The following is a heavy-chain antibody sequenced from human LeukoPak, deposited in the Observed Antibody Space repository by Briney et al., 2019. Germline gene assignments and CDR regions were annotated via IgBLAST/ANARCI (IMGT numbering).Heavy chain of an antibody. CDR2: IIPIFGTA. Sequence: GASVKVSCTASGGTFSSYAISWVRQAPGQGLEWMGGIIPIFGTANYAQKFQGRVTITADESTSTAYMELSSLRSEDTAVYYCARGGTMGRPYMDVWGKGTTVTVSS. J-gene: IGHJ6*03. D-gene: IGHD2-15*01. CDR3: ARGGTMGRPYMDV. V-gene: IGHV1-69*13. CDR1: GGTFSSYA.